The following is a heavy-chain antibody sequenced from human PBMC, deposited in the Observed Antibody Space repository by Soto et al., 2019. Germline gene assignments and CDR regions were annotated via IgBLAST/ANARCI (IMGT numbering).Heavy chain of an antibody. CDR2: ISYDGNIK. CDR3: ARFWGPVTAAVADY. V-gene: IGHV3-30*03. D-gene: IGHD6-13*01. CDR1: GFTFSNFG. Sequence: QVQLVEAGGGVVQPGRSLRLSCAASGFTFSNFGRQWVRQAPGKGLEWVASISYDGNIKYSADSVKGRFTISRDNSKNTLYLQMNSLRSEDTAVYYCARFWGPVTAAVADYWGQGTLVTVCS. J-gene: IGHJ4*02.